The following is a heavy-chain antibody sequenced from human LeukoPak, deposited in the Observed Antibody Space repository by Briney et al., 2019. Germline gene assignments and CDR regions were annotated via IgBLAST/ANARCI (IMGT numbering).Heavy chain of an antibody. D-gene: IGHD3-9*01. CDR2: INHSGST. V-gene: IGHV4-34*01. J-gene: IGHJ4*02. Sequence: PSETLSLTCAVYGGSFSGYYWSWIRQPPGKGLEWIGEINHSGSTNYNPSLKSQVTISVDASKNQFSLKLSSVTAADTAVYYCARVLRYFDWLVYFDYWGQGTLVTVSS. CDR1: GGSFSGYY. CDR3: ARVLRYFDWLVYFDY.